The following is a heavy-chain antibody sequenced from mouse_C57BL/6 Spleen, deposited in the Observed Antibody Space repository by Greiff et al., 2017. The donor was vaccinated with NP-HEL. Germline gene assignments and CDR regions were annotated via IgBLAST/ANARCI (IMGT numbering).Heavy chain of an antibody. Sequence: QVQLQQPGAELVMPGASVKLSCKASGYTFTSYRMHWVKQRPGQGLEWIGEIDPSDSYPNSNQKFKGKSTLTVDKSSSTAEMQLSSLTSEDSAVYYCASWGSYGYFGVWGTGTTVTVSS. V-gene: IGHV1-69*01. D-gene: IGHD1-1*01. CDR1: GYTFTSYR. J-gene: IGHJ1*03. CDR2: IDPSDSYP. CDR3: ASWGSYGYFGV.